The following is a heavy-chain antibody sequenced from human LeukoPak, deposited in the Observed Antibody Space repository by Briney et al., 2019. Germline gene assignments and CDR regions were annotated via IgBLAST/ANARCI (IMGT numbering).Heavy chain of an antibody. V-gene: IGHV3-30*02. D-gene: IGHD3-22*01. CDR1: GFTFSSYG. J-gene: IGHJ4*02. CDR2: IRYDGSNK. CDR3: AKDFMYHYDSSGYYFSYYFDY. Sequence: GGSLRLSCTASGFTFSSYGMHWVRQAPGKGLEWVAFIRYDGSNKYYADSVKGRFTISRDNSKNTLYLQMNSLRAEDTAVYYCAKDFMYHYDSSGYYFSYYFDYWGQGTLVTVSS.